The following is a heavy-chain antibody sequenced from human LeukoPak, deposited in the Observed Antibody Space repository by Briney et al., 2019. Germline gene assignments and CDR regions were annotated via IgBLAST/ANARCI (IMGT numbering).Heavy chain of an antibody. Sequence: PGGSLRLSCAASGFTFDDYAMHWVRQAPGKGLEWVSGISWNSGSIGYADSVKGRFTISRDKAKNSVLLQMNSVRTEDTALYYCVKDMEPGGSGHWGPGTLVTVSS. D-gene: IGHD1-26*01. CDR3: VKDMEPGGSGH. V-gene: IGHV3-9*01. CDR1: GFTFDDYA. J-gene: IGHJ4*02. CDR2: ISWNSGSI.